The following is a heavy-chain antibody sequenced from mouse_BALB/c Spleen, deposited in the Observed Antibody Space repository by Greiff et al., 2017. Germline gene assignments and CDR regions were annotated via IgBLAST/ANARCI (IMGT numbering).Heavy chain of an antibody. D-gene: IGHD2-1*01. CDR1: GYTFTDYE. CDR2: IDPETGGT. V-gene: IGHV1-15*01. Sequence: VKVVESGAELVRPGASVTLSCKASGYTFTDYEMHWVKQTPVHGLEWIGAIDPETGGTAYNQKFKGKATLTADKSSSTAYMELRSLTSEDSAVYYCTRDGVYGNYGYFDVWGAGTTVTVSS. J-gene: IGHJ1*01. CDR3: TRDGVYGNYGYFDV.